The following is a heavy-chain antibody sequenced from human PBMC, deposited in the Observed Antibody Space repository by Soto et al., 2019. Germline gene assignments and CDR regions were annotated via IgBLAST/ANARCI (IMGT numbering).Heavy chain of an antibody. CDR1: GYTFTSYG. Sequence: ASVKVSCKASGYTFTSYGISWVRKAPGQGLEWMGWISAYNGNTNYAQKLQGRVTMTTDTSTSTAYMELRSLRSDDTAVYYCARVHYDFWSGSGVNDAFDIWGQGTMVTVSS. CDR2: ISAYNGNT. D-gene: IGHD3-3*01. J-gene: IGHJ3*02. V-gene: IGHV1-18*04. CDR3: ARVHYDFWSGSGVNDAFDI.